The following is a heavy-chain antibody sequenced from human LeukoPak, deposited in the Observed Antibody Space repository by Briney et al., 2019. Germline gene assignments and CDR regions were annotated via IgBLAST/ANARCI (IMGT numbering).Heavy chain of an antibody. Sequence: GGSLRLSCAASGFTFSDSWMIWVRQAPGKGGEGVGRMKRKADGGTTEYAAPVKGRLTISRDDSKNTLYLKMNSLKIEDTAVYYCARYYGDSGSQYYFDYWGQGTLVTVSS. CDR2: MKRKADGGTT. V-gene: IGHV3-15*01. CDR1: GFTFSDSW. J-gene: IGHJ4*02. CDR3: ARYYGDSGSQYYFDY. D-gene: IGHD3-22*01.